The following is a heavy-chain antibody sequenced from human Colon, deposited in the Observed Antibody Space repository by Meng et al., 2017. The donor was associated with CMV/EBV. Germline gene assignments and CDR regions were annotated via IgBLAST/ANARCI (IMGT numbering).Heavy chain of an antibody. CDR3: AREFLNNIVELSPTSYYHYAMDV. D-gene: IGHD2/OR15-2a*01. CDR2: ITPNTGNA. V-gene: IGHV1-18*01. J-gene: IGHJ6*02. Sequence: ASVKVSCKASGYTFTSYGISWVRQAPGQGLEWMGWITPNTGNAHYAQKFQGRVTMTIDTSTNTAYMELRSLRPDDTAVYYCAREFLNNIVELSPTSYYHYAMDVWGQGTTVTVSS. CDR1: GYTFTSYG.